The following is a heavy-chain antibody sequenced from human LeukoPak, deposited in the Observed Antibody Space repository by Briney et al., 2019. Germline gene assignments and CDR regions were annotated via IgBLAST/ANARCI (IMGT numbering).Heavy chain of an antibody. CDR1: GFTFSSYW. V-gene: IGHV3-74*01. J-gene: IGHJ4*02. D-gene: IGHD1-26*01. CDR2: IDRGGSSK. CDR3: ASGEIVGATCSY. Sequence: PGGSLRLSCVASGFTFSSYWMHWVRQAPGKGLVWVSRIDRGGSSKTYADSVKGRFTISRDNAKNSLYLQMNSLRAEDTAVYYCASGEIVGATCSYWGQGILVTVSS.